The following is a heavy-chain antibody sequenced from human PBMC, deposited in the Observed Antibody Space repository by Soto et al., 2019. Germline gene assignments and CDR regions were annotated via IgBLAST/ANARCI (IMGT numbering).Heavy chain of an antibody. D-gene: IGHD7-27*01. Sequence: GESLKISCQGSGNSFNTFWIAWVRQMPGKGLEWMGIIYPGDSDTTYSPSFQGQVIISADKSISTAYLQWNSLKASDTAMYYCVADLPGVRTNWGFDYWGQGTLVTVSS. CDR1: GNSFNTFW. CDR2: IYPGDSDT. V-gene: IGHV5-51*01. J-gene: IGHJ4*02. CDR3: VADLPGVRTNWGFDY.